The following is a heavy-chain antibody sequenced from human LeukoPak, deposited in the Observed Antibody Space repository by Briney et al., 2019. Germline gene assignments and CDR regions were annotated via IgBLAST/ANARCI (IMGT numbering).Heavy chain of an antibody. D-gene: IGHD2/OR15-2a*01. CDR3: ARQGLSDAFDI. J-gene: IGHJ3*02. Sequence: SETLSLTCTVSGDSISSYYWSWIRQPPGKGLEWIGYIYYSGSTNYNPSLKSRVTISVDTSKNQFSLKLSSVTAADTAVYYCARQGLSDAFDIWGQGTMVTVSP. CDR2: IYYSGST. V-gene: IGHV4-59*08. CDR1: GDSISSYY.